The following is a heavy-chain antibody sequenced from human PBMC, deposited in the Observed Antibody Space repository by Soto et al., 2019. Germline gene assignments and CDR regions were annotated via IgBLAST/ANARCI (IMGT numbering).Heavy chain of an antibody. J-gene: IGHJ4*02. CDR2: MNPNSGGT. Sequence: QVQLVQSGAEVKSPGASVKVSCKASGYTFTSYDINWVRQATGQGFEWMGWMNPNSGGTGYVQKFQGRVTMTRDTSISTAYMELSSLTSEDTDVYYCVRGPTGMIDYWGQGTLVTVSS. CDR3: VRGPTGMIDY. CDR1: GYTFTSYD. V-gene: IGHV1-8*01.